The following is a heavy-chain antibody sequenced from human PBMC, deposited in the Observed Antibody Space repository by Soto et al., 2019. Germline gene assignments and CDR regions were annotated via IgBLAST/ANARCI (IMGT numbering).Heavy chain of an antibody. CDR3: STELIAKYGMDV. CDR2: IYTDDNI. V-gene: IGHV3-53*01. D-gene: IGHD2-21*01. CDR1: GFTVSGHY. J-gene: IGHJ6*02. Sequence: EVQLVESGGGLVQPGGSLRLSCAASGFTVSGHYVTWVRQAPGKGLEWVSVIYTDDNIYYADSVTGRFTISRDNSKNTFYLQMNRLRVEDTAVYYCSTELIAKYGMDVGGPGTTVTVSS.